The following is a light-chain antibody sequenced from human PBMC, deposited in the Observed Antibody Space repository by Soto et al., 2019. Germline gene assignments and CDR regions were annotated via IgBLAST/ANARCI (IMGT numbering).Light chain of an antibody. Sequence: EIVLTQSPSTLSCSPWERGTLSCRASQSVSSYLAWYQQKPGQAPRLLIYDASNRATGIPARFSGSGSGTDFTLTIGSLEPEDFAVYYCQQRSNWPLTFGGGTKVDIK. CDR1: QSVSSY. CDR2: DAS. CDR3: QQRSNWPLT. J-gene: IGKJ4*01. V-gene: IGKV3-11*01.